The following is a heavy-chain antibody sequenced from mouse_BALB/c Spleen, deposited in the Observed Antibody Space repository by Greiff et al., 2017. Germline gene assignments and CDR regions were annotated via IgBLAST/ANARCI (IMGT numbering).Heavy chain of an antibody. Sequence: EVQGVESGGGLVKPGGSLKLSCAASGFTFSSYAMSWVRQTPEKRLEWVASISSGGSTYYPDSVKGRFTISRDNARNILYLQMSSLRSEDTAMYYCASGGDYAWFAYWGQGTLVTVSA. CDR1: GFTFSSYA. CDR2: ISSGGST. J-gene: IGHJ3*01. D-gene: IGHD2-4*01. V-gene: IGHV5-6-5*01. CDR3: ASGGDYAWFAY.